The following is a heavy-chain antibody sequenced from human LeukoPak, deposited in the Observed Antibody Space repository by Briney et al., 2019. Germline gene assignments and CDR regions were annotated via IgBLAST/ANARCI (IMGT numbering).Heavy chain of an antibody. D-gene: IGHD6-13*01. V-gene: IGHV1-2*02. Sequence: ASVKVSCKASGYTFTGYYMHWVRQAPGQGLEWMGWINPNSGGTNYAQKFQGRVTMTWDTSISTAYMELSRLRSDDTAVYYCAREEVAAAGRYYYYGMDVWGQGTTVTVSS. J-gene: IGHJ6*02. CDR2: INPNSGGT. CDR3: AREEVAAAGRYYYYGMDV. CDR1: GYTFTGYY.